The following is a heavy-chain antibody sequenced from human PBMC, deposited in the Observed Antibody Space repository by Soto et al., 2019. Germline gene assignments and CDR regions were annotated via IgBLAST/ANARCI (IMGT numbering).Heavy chain of an antibody. CDR1: GFSLSTSGVG. J-gene: IGHJ4*02. CDR2: IYWDDDK. CDR3: AHLTRITIFGVVPEDARNWYYFDY. V-gene: IGHV2-5*02. Sequence: SGPTLVKPTQTLTLTCTFSGFSLSTSGVGVGWIHQPPGKALEWLALIYWDDDKRYSPSLKSRLTITKDTSKNQVVLTMTNMDPVDTATYYCAHLTRITIFGVVPEDARNWYYFDYWGQGTLVTVSS. D-gene: IGHD3-3*01.